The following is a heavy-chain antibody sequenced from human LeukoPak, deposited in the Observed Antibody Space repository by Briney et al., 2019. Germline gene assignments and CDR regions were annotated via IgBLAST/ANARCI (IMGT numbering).Heavy chain of an antibody. D-gene: IGHD5-18*01. CDR2: IYYSGST. V-gene: IGHV4-39*01. J-gene: IGHJ4*02. Sequence: SETLSLTCTVSGGSISSSSYYWGWIRQPPGKGLEWIGSIYYSGSTYYNPSLKSRVTISVDTSKNQFPLKLSSVTAADTAVYYCARQKYWGQLTWIQLWFDYWGQGTLVTVSS. CDR3: ARQKYWGQLTWIQLWFDY. CDR1: GGSISSSSYY.